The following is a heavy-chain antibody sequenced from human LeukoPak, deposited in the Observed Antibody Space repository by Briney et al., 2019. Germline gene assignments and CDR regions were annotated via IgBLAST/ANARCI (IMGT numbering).Heavy chain of an antibody. V-gene: IGHV4-39*07. D-gene: IGHD4-17*01. CDR3: ARAPYALPDY. J-gene: IGHJ4*02. CDR2: INHSGST. CDR1: GGSISSSSYY. Sequence: SETLSLTCTVSGGSISSSSYYWSWIRQPPGKGLEWIGEINHSGSTNYNPSLKSRVTISVDTSKNQFSLKLSSVTAADTAVYYCARAPYALPDYWGQGTLVTVSS.